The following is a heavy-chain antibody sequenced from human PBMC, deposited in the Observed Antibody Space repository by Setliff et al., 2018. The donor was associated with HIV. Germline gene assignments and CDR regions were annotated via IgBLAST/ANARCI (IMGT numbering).Heavy chain of an antibody. Sequence: PGGSLRLSCVASGFTFSSYWMSWVRQAPGKGLEWVADIKQDGSKAYYMDSVEGRFTISRDNPKNSLYLQMTSLRAEDTAVYYCARDDSNGNTDAFDIWGQGTTVTVSS. D-gene: IGHD5-18*01. CDR2: IKQDGSKA. CDR1: GFTFSSYW. V-gene: IGHV3-7*04. J-gene: IGHJ3*02. CDR3: ARDDSNGNTDAFDI.